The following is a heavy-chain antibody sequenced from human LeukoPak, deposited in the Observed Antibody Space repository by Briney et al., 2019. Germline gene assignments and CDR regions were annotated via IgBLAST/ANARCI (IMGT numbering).Heavy chain of an antibody. CDR2: IYTSGST. CDR1: GYSISSGYY. D-gene: IGHD3-3*01. CDR3: ARGRDWDYDFWSGPLGAFDI. V-gene: IGHV4-38-2*02. Sequence: SETLSLTCTVSGYSISSGYYWGWIRQPPGKGLEWIGRIYTSGSTNYNPSLKSRVTISVDTSKNQFSLKLSSVTAADTAVYYCARGRDWDYDFWSGPLGAFDIWGQGTMVTVSS. J-gene: IGHJ3*02.